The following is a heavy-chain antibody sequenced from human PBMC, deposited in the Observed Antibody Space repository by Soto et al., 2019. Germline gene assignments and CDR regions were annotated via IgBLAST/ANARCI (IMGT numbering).Heavy chain of an antibody. CDR3: ARGGHVVVVTAALDY. J-gene: IGHJ4*02. Sequence: ASVKVSCKASGDTFTEYYIHWVRQAPGQRLEWMGTVNPSGGHTTYAQHFLGRVTMTRDTSTSTLYMELTSLTSEDTAVYYCARGGHVVVVTAALDYWGQGTLVTVSS. D-gene: IGHD2-21*02. CDR2: VNPSGGHT. CDR1: GDTFTEYY. V-gene: IGHV1-46*01.